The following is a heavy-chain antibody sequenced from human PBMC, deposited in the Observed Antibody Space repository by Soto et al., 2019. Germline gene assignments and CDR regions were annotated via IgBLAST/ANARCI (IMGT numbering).Heavy chain of an antibody. CDR3: ARVDSGSSDHFDH. CDR2: FESSGSS. V-gene: IGHV4-4*07. CDR1: GASISGYY. Sequence: QVQLQESGPGLVKPSATLSLTCTVSGASISGYYWIWIRQSAGKGLEWLGRFESSGSSSSNPSLGSRVTMLIDTSQHQRFLTLRSGDAADTAVYSWARVDSGSSDHFDHGGQGILVTVSS. D-gene: IGHD1-26*01. J-gene: IGHJ4*02.